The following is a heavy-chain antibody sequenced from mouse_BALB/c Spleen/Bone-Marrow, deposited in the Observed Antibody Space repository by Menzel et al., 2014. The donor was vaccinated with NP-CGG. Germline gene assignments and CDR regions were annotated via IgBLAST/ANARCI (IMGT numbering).Heavy chain of an antibody. J-gene: IGHJ4*01. CDR1: GYTFTSYY. Sequence: LVESGAELVKPGASAKLSCKASGYTFTSYYMHWVKKRPGQGLEWIGEINPSNGGTNFNEKFKSKATLTVDKSSSTAYMQLSSLTSEDSAVYYCTRRQYYRYARAMAYWTQCTSVPVSS. D-gene: IGHD2-14*01. V-gene: IGHV1S81*02. CDR2: INPSNGGT. CDR3: TRRQYYRYARAMAY.